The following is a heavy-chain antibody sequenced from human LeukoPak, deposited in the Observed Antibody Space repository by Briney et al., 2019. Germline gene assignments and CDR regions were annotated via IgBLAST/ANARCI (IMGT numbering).Heavy chain of an antibody. CDR1: GFTFSSHG. CDR2: ISYDGSNK. Sequence: GGSLRLSCAASGFTFSSHGMHWVRQAPGKGLEWVAVISYDGSNKYYADSVKGRFTISRDNSKNTLYLQMNSLRAEDTAVYYCAKHPYCSSTSCYFDYWGQGTLVTVSS. D-gene: IGHD2-2*01. J-gene: IGHJ4*02. V-gene: IGHV3-30*18. CDR3: AKHPYCSSTSCYFDY.